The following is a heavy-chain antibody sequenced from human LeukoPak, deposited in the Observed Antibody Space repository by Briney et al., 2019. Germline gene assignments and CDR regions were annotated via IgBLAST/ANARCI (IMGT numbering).Heavy chain of an antibody. D-gene: IGHD2-2*01. J-gene: IGHJ3*02. Sequence: SETLSLTCAVYGGSFSGYYWSWIRQPPGKGLEWIGEINHSGSTNYNPSLKSRVTISVDTSKNQFSLKLSSVTAADTAVYYCARALGYCSSTSCYDAFDIWGQGQWSPSLQ. CDR3: ARALGYCSSTSCYDAFDI. CDR2: INHSGST. CDR1: GGSFSGYY. V-gene: IGHV4-34*01.